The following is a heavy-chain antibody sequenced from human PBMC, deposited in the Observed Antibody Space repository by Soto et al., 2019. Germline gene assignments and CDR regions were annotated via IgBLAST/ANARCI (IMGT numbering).Heavy chain of an antibody. J-gene: IGHJ2*01. Sequence: QVQLVESGGGVIQPGRSLRLSCEDSGFIFSSYSLHWVRQAPGKGLEWVAVILYDGNNKYYADSVKGRFTISIDNFKNTLYLQMNSLRSEDTAVYYCTRDGNRSPTLGRVSAVATLVDSYFDLWGRGTLVTVSS. D-gene: IGHD6-19*01. V-gene: IGHV3-30-3*01. CDR2: ILYDGNNK. CDR3: TRDGNRSPTLGRVSAVATLVDSYFDL. CDR1: GFIFSSYS.